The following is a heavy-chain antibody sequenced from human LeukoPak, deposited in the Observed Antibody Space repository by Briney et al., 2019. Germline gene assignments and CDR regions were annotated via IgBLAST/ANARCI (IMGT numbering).Heavy chain of an antibody. J-gene: IGHJ4*02. Sequence: QTGGSLRLSCAASGFTFDDYAMHWVRQAPGKGLEWVSGISWNSGSIGYADSVKGRFTISRDNAKNSLYLQMNSLRAEDTAVYYCAKDRSVGIVVVPAAPTDYWGQGTLVTVSS. CDR1: GFTFDDYA. D-gene: IGHD2-2*03. CDR3: AKDRSVGIVVVPAAPTDY. V-gene: IGHV3-9*01. CDR2: ISWNSGSI.